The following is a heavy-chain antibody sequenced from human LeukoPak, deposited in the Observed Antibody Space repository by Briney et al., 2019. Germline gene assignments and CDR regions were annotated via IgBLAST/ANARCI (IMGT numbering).Heavy chain of an antibody. Sequence: GGSLRLSCAASGFTFSSYSMNWVRQAPGKGLEWVSSISSSSNYIYYADSVKGRFIISRDNSKNTLYLQMSGLRADDTAVYYCAKSGRSDGWQYCDFGGQGTLVTVSS. J-gene: IGHJ4*02. CDR2: ISSSSNYI. CDR3: AKSGRSDGWQYCDF. D-gene: IGHD5-24*01. V-gene: IGHV3-21*04. CDR1: GFTFSSYS.